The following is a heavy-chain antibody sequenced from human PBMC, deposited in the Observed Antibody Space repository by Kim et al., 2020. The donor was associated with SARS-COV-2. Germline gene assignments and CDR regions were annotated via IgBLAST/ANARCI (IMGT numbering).Heavy chain of an antibody. CDR2: ISGSSTVI. CDR3: ARGPATTGYHFDL. D-gene: IGHD1-1*01. Sequence: GGSLRLSCAASGFTFSDFYMSYIRQAPGKGLEWISYISGSSTVIYYADSVKGRFTISRDNAQNSLFLQMNTLRADDAAVYYCARGPATTGYHFDLWGQGTLVTVSS. CDR1: GFTFSDFY. V-gene: IGHV3-11*01. J-gene: IGHJ4*02.